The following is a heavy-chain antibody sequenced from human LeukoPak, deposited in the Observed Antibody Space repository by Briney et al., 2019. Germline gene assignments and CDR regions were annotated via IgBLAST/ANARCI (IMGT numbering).Heavy chain of an antibody. J-gene: IGHJ6*02. CDR1: GGTFSSYA. D-gene: IGHD4-11*01. V-gene: IGHV1-69*04. CDR3: ARSTTPSVDYYGMDV. Sequence: GASVEVSCKASGGTFSSYAISWVRQAPGQGLEWMGRIIPILGIANYAQKFQGRVTITADKSTSTAYMELSSLRSEDTAVYYCARSTTPSVDYYGMDVWGQGTTVTVSS. CDR2: IIPILGIA.